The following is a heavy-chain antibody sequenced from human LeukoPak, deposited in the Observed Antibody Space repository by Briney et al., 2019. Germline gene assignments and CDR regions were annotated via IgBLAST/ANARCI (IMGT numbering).Heavy chain of an antibody. D-gene: IGHD2-2*01. CDR1: GGSISSGGYS. J-gene: IGHJ6*03. Sequence: SQTLSLTCAVSGGSISSGGYSWSWIRQPPGKGLEWVGYIYHSGSTYYNPSLKSRVTISVDRSKNQFSLKLTSVTAADTAMYYCARGDFQPTKDYYYMDVWGKGTTVTVSS. CDR3: ARGDFQPTKDYYYMDV. CDR2: IYHSGST. V-gene: IGHV4-30-2*01.